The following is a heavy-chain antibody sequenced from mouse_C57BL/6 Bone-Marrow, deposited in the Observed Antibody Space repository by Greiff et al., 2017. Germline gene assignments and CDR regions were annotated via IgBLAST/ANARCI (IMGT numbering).Heavy chain of an antibody. J-gene: IGHJ2*01. CDR2: IYPENGDT. CDR1: GFNIKDDY. D-gene: IGHD2-5*01. Sequence: VQLQQSGAELVRPGASVKLSCTASGFNIKDDYMHWVKQRPEQGLEWIGWIYPENGDTEYASKFQGKATITADTSSNTAYLQLSSLTSEDTAVYYCTFYSNWGYWGQGTTLTVSS. V-gene: IGHV14-4*01. CDR3: TFYSNWGY.